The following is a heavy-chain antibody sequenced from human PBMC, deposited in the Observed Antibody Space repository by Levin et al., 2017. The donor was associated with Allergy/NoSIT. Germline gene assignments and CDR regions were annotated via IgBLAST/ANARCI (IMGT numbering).Heavy chain of an antibody. CDR2: IYYSGST. Sequence: PSETLSLTCTVSGGSISSYYWSWIRQPPGKGLEWIGYIYYSGSTNYNPSLKSRVTISVDTSKNQFSLKLSSVTAADTAVYYCARECWGYYDSSGYCAWGQGTLVTVSS. J-gene: IGHJ4*02. D-gene: IGHD3-22*01. CDR3: ARECWGYYDSSGYCA. CDR1: GGSISSYY. V-gene: IGHV4-59*01.